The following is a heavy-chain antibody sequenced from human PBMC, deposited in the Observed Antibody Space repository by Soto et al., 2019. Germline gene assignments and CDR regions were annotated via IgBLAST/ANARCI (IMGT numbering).Heavy chain of an antibody. V-gene: IGHV1-3*05. J-gene: IGHJ6*02. CDR2: INAGNGNT. CDR1: GYTFTSYA. Sequence: QVQLVQSGAEEKKPGASVKVSCKASGYTFTSYAMHWVRQAPGQRLEWMGWINAGNGNTKYSQKFQGRVTITRDTSASTAYMELSSLRSEDTAVYCACSAVIAGYYYYGMDVWGQGTTVTVSS. CDR3: CSAVIAGYYYYGMDV. D-gene: IGHD2-2*01.